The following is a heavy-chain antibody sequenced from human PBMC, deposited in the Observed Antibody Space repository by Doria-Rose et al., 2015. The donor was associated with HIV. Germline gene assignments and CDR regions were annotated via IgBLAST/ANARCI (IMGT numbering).Heavy chain of an antibody. CDR1: GGSISSYY. CDR3: ARFRPSRGIYYSLDV. D-gene: IGHD3-10*01. CDR2: IYSSGST. Sequence: QVQLQESGPGLVKPAETLSLTCTVSGGSISSYYWNWIRQPPGKGLEWIGYIYSSGSTHYNSSHKGRVTISIDTSKNQFSLKRTSVTAADTAVYYCARFRPSRGIYYSLDVWGKGTTVAVSS. J-gene: IGHJ6*03. V-gene: IGHV4-4*09.